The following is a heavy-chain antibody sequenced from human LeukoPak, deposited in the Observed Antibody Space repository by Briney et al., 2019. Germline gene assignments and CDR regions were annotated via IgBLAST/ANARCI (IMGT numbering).Heavy chain of an antibody. CDR1: GFTFSDYY. CDR2: ISGSGSYT. V-gene: IGHV3-11*05. CDR3: ARAGGGSASYFAY. J-gene: IGHJ4*02. Sequence: GGSLRLSCAASGFTFSDYYMTWIRQAPGKGLEWLSYISGSGSYTNYADSVKGRFTIFRDNAKNSLFLQMNSLRAEDTAVYYCARAGGGSASYFAYWGQGALVTVSS. D-gene: IGHD6-19*01.